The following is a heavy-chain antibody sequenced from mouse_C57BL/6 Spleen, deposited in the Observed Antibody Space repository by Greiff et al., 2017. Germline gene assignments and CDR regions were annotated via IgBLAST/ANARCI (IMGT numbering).Heavy chain of an antibody. CDR3: ASLLTGTWTFDY. CDR1: GFTFTDYY. D-gene: IGHD4-1*01. Sequence: EVQLVESGGGLVQPGGSLSLSCAASGFTFTDYYMSWVRQPPGKALEWLGFIRNKANGYTTEYSASVKGRFTISRDNSQSILYLQMNALRAEDSATYYCASLLTGTWTFDYWGQGTTLTVSS. J-gene: IGHJ2*01. CDR2: IRNKANGYTT. V-gene: IGHV7-3*01.